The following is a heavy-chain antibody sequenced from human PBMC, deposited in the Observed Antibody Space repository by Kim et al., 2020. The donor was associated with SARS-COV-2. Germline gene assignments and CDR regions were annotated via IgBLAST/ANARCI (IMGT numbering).Heavy chain of an antibody. CDR2: IIPILGIA. CDR1: GGTFSSYA. D-gene: IGHD2-2*01. Sequence: SVKVSCKASGGTFSSYAISWVRQAPGQGLEWMGRIIPILGIANYAQKFQGRVTITADKSTSTAYMELSSLRSEDTAVYYCARAGGVVVPAAPDVWGKGTTVTVSS. CDR3: ARAGGVVVPAAPDV. V-gene: IGHV1-69*04. J-gene: IGHJ6*04.